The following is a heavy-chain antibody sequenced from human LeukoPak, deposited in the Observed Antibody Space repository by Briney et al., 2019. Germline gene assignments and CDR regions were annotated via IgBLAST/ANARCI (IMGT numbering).Heavy chain of an antibody. Sequence: ASVKVSCKASGYTFTGYYMHWVRQAPGQGLEWMGWINPNSGGTNYAQKFQGWVTMTRDTSISAAYMELSRLRSDDTAVYYCARDLMCRTGSCLGYWRQGTLVSVSS. D-gene: IGHD2-15*01. V-gene: IGHV1-2*04. CDR1: GYTFTGYY. CDR2: INPNSGGT. J-gene: IGHJ4*02. CDR3: ARDLMCRTGSCLGY.